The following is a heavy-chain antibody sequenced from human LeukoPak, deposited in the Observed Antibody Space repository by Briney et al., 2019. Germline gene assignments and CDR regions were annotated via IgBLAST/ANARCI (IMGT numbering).Heavy chain of an antibody. D-gene: IGHD1-26*01. CDR3: ARDRGTPGATANWYFDR. J-gene: IGHJ2*01. V-gene: IGHV4-59*01. CDR1: GDSLSSYY. Sequence: SETLSLTCTVPGDSLSSYYWTWLRQTPGKGLECSGYIYYSGRTNYNPSLRSRVTISVDTSKNQFSLNLRSVTAADTAVYYCARDRGTPGATANWYFDRWGRGTLVTVSS. CDR2: IYYSGRT.